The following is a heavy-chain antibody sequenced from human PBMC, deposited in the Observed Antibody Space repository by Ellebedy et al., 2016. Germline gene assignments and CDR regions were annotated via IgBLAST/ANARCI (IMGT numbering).Heavy chain of an antibody. CDR2: IAPGENIQ. CDR3: ARGVGGTSLNWFDP. D-gene: IGHD3-16*01. Sequence: GGSLRLSXTGSGLTLSTRVMHWVRQAPGKGLEWVAVIAPGENIQNYADSVKGRFTISRDNAKNSVYLQMNSLRGEDTALYYCARGVGGTSLNWFDPWGQGTLVTVSS. J-gene: IGHJ5*02. CDR1: GLTLSTRV. V-gene: IGHV3-30*03.